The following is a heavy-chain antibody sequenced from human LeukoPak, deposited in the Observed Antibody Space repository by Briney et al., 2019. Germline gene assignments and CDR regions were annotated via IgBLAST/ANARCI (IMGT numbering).Heavy chain of an antibody. D-gene: IGHD3-3*01. V-gene: IGHV4-34*01. CDR3: ARGGPAVFGLRFLEWLYDY. Sequence: PLETLSLTCAVYGGSFSGYYWSWIRQPPGKGLEWIGEINHSGSTNYNPSLKSRVTISVDTSKNQFSLKLSSVTAADTAVYYCARGGPAVFGLRFLEWLYDYWGQGTLVTVSS. J-gene: IGHJ4*02. CDR1: GGSFSGYY. CDR2: INHSGST.